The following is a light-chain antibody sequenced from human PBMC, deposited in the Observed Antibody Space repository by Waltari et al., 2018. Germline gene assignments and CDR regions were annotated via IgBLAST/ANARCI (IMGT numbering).Light chain of an antibody. J-gene: IGKJ1*01. CDR3: QQAYSTPWT. V-gene: IGKV1-39*01. CDR1: QSISLY. Sequence: DIQMTQSPSSLSASVVDSVTITCRASQSISLYLNWYQQKPGKAPKLLLSAVSSLQSGVPSRFSGSGSGTDFSFTISSLQPEDFATYFCQQAYSTPWTFGQGTKVEIK. CDR2: AVS.